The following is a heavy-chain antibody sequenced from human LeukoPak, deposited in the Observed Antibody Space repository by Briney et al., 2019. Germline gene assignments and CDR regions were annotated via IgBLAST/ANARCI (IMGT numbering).Heavy chain of an antibody. CDR3: ARITFSTIVDY. V-gene: IGHV4-59*01. J-gene: IGHJ4*02. D-gene: IGHD1-20*01. CDR2: IYYSGRT. Sequence: SETLSLTCTVSGGSISSYYWSWIRQPPGKGVEWSGYIYYSGRTNYNPSFKSRVTISVDTSKNQFSLKLSSVTAADTAVYYCARITFSTIVDYWGQGTLVTVSS. CDR1: GGSISSYY.